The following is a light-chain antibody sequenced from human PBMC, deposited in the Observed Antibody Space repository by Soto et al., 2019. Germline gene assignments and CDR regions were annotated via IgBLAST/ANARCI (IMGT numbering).Light chain of an antibody. CDR1: SSDVGGYNY. CDR3: SSYAGSNNPVV. V-gene: IGLV2-8*01. J-gene: IGLJ2*01. Sequence: QSALTQPPSASGSPGQSVTISCTGTSSDVGGYNYVSWYQQHPGKVPKLMIYEVSKRPSGVPDRFSGSKSGNTASLTVSGLQAEDEPDYYCSSYAGSNNPVVFGGGTKLTVL. CDR2: EVS.